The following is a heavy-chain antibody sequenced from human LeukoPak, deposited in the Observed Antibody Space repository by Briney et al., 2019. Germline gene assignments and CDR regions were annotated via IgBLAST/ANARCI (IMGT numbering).Heavy chain of an antibody. CDR3: ARGAGRGYYYDSSGYYCDY. CDR2: MNPNSGNT. D-gene: IGHD3-22*01. V-gene: IGHV1-8*02. CDR1: GGTFSSYA. J-gene: IGHJ4*02. Sequence: ASVKVSCKASGGTFSSYAINWVRQATGQGLEWMGWMNPNSGNTGYAQKFQGRVTMTRNTSISTAYMELSSLRSEDTAVYYCARGAGRGYYYDSSGYYCDYWGQGTLVTVSS.